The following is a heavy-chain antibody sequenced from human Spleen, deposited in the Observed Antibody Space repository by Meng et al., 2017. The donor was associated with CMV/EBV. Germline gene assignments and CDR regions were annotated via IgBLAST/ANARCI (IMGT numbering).Heavy chain of an antibody. D-gene: IGHD2-15*01. V-gene: IGHV4-4*01. Sequence: SGGSNTASYKFWTWVRQPPGKCLEWIGEVSHSRSAKYIPSLESRVTISIDNTKNHFSLQLTSVTAADTGVYFCARSVGWWSLDYWGQGALVTVSS. J-gene: IGHJ4*02. CDR2: VSHSRSA. CDR1: GGSNTASYKF. CDR3: ARSVGWWSLDY.